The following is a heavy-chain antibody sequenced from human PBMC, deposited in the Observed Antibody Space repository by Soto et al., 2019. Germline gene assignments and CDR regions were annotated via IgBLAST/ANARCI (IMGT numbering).Heavy chain of an antibody. CDR2: ISYDGSNK. Sequence: GGSLRLSCAASGFTFSSYAMHWVRQAPGKGLEWVAVISYDGSNKYYADSVKGRFTISRDNSKNTLYLQMNSLRAEDTAVYYCARDQQYCSGGSCYSNKGFDYWGQGTLVTVSS. V-gene: IGHV3-30-3*01. J-gene: IGHJ4*02. CDR3: ARDQQYCSGGSCYSNKGFDY. D-gene: IGHD2-15*01. CDR1: GFTFSSYA.